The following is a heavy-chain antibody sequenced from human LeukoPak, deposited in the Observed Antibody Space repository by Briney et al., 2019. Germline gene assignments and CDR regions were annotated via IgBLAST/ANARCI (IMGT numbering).Heavy chain of an antibody. CDR1: GFTFSDHY. CDR2: IYYSGST. J-gene: IGHJ4*02. D-gene: IGHD6-13*01. CDR3: AREPGYSSSWYYFDY. V-gene: IGHV4-39*02. Sequence: PGGSLRLSCAASGFTFSDHYMDWVRQPPGKGLEWIGSIYYSGSTYYNPSLKSRITISVDTSKSQFSLKLRSVTAADTAVYYCAREPGYSSSWYYFDYWGQGTLVTVSS.